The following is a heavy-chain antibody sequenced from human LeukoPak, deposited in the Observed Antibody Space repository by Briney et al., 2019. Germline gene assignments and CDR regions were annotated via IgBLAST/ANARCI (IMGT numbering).Heavy chain of an antibody. CDR1: GFTFSRAW. D-gene: IGHD3-10*01. Sequence: GGSLRLSCAASGFTFSRAWMSWVRQAPGKGLEWVANIKEDGSEDYYADSVKGRFAISKDNAKNSLYLQMNNLRAEDTAMYYCARDSYQDYYGRFDPWGQGTLVIVSS. V-gene: IGHV3-7*01. CDR2: IKEDGSED. J-gene: IGHJ5*02. CDR3: ARDSYQDYYGRFDP.